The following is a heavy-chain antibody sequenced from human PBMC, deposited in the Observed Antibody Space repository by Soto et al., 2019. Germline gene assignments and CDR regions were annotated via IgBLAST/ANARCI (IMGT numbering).Heavy chain of an antibody. Sequence: QVQLQESGPGLVKPSQTLSLTCTVSGGSISSGGYYWSWIRQHPGKGLEWIGYIYYSGSTYYNPSLKSRVTISVDTSKNQFSLKLSSVTAADTAVYYCARGLVVAATSDIPIVSAIYYYYGMDVWGQGTTVTVSS. V-gene: IGHV4-31*03. CDR2: IYYSGST. D-gene: IGHD2-15*01. CDR3: ARGLVVAATSDIPIVSAIYYYYGMDV. CDR1: GGSISSGGYY. J-gene: IGHJ6*02.